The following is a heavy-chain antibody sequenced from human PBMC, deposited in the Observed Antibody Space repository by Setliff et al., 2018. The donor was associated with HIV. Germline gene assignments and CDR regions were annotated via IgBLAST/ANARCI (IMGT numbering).Heavy chain of an antibody. V-gene: IGHV4-4*02. CDR2: IYHSGST. CDR1: GGSISSTNW. D-gene: IGHD2-15*01. Sequence: SETLSLTCAVSGGSISSTNWWNWVRQPPGKGLEWIGEIYHSGSTNYNPSLKSRVTISVDKSKNQFSLKLNSVTAADTAVYYCARDSRYCSGGSCYGYFDFWGQGTLVT. J-gene: IGHJ4*02. CDR3: ARDSRYCSGGSCYGYFDF.